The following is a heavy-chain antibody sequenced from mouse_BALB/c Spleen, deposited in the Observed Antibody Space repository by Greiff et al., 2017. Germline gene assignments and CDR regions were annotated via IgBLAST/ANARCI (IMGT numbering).Heavy chain of an antibody. V-gene: IGHV3-6*02. CDR1: GYSITSGYY. CDR3: ARALYDAAWLAY. CDR2: ISYDGSN. D-gene: IGHD2-14*01. J-gene: IGHJ3*01. Sequence: DVQLVESGPGLVKPSQSLSLTCSVTGYSITSGYYWNWIRQFPGNKLEWMGYISYDGSNNYNPSLKNRISITRDTSKNQFFLKLNSVTTEDTATYYCARALYDAAWLAYWGQGTLVTVSA.